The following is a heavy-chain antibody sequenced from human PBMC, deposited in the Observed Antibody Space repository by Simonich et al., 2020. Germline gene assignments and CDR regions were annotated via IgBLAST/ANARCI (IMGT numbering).Heavy chain of an antibody. CDR3: AREYSSSSDPYWYFDL. CDR1: GFTFSSYW. CDR2: RKQDGSEK. Sequence: EVQLVGSGGGLVQPGGSLRTSCAASGFTFSSYWMSWVRQAQGKGLEWVAKRKQDGSEKNNVEPRKGRLTISRDNAKNSLYLQMNSLRAEDTAVYYCAREYSSSSDPYWYFDLWGRGTLVTVSS. V-gene: IGHV3-7*01. J-gene: IGHJ2*01. D-gene: IGHD6-6*01.